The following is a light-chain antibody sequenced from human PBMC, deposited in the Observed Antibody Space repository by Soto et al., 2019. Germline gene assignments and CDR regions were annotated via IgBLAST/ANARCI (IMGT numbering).Light chain of an antibody. V-gene: IGKV1-39*01. CDR2: TTS. CDR3: QQSYSTPLT. J-gene: IGKJ4*01. Sequence: DIQMTQSPSSLSSSVGDRVTITCRASQTIDKYLNWYQEKPGKDTKIMIYTTSTLQSEVPSRFSGSGSETDFTLTISSLQPEDFATYYCQQSYSTPLTFGGGTKVDIK. CDR1: QTIDKY.